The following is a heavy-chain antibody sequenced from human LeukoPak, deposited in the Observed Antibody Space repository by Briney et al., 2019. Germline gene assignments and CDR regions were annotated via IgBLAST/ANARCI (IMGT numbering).Heavy chain of an antibody. CDR2: INDNGGLT. D-gene: IGHD5-24*01. J-gene: IGHJ4*02. CDR1: GFTFSRHA. CDR3: LKGGWATIGPSKD. Sequence: GGSLRLSCSGAGFTFSRHAMHWVRQAPEKGLEYVSTINDNGGLTYYADSVKGRFTISRDNSKNTLYLQLNNVRPEDTAVYHCLKGGWATIGPSKDWGPGTLVTVSS. V-gene: IGHV3-64D*08.